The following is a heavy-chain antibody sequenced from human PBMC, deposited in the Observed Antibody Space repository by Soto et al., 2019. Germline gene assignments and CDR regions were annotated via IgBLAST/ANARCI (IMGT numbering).Heavy chain of an antibody. CDR2: ISGSGGST. Sequence: GGSLRLSCAASGFTFSSYAMSWVRQAPGKGLEWVSAISGSGGSTYYADSVKGRFTISRDNSKNTLYLQMNSLRAEDTAVYYCAKADSSEYSSSSLHWGLDYWGQGTLVTVSS. CDR3: AKADSSEYSSSSLHWGLDY. J-gene: IGHJ4*02. CDR1: GFTFSSYA. V-gene: IGHV3-23*01. D-gene: IGHD6-6*01.